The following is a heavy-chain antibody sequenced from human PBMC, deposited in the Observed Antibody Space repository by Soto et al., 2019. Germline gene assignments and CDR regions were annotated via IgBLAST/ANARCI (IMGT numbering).Heavy chain of an antibody. D-gene: IGHD3-10*01. CDR3: ARGLRWITMVRGVYGMDV. CDR2: IYHSGST. CDR1: GGNISDRNC. J-gene: IGHJ6*02. V-gene: IGHV4-4*02. Sequence: PSQTQPLTYAVSGGNISDRNCWRRVRQPPGKGLEWIGEIYHSGSTNYNPSLKSRVTISVDKSKNQFSLKLSSVTAADTAVYYCARGLRWITMVRGVYGMDVWGQGTTVTVSS.